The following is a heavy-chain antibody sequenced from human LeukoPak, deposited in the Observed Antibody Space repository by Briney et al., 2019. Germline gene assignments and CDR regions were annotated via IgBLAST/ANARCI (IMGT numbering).Heavy chain of an antibody. CDR2: IYQSGST. V-gene: IGHV4-30-2*01. Sequence: SETLSLTCAVSGGSISRGGYSRGWIRQPPGKGLGWIGYIYQSGSTYYNPSLKSRVTISVDRSKNQFSLKLSSVTAADTAVYYCASGTECGGDCYSLWGQGTLVTVSS. CDR1: GGSISRGGYS. J-gene: IGHJ4*02. D-gene: IGHD2-21*02. CDR3: ASGTECGGDCYSL.